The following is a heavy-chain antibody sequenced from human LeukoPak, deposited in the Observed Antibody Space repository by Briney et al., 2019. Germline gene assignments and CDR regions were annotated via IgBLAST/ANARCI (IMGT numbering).Heavy chain of an antibody. CDR1: GGSISSSSYY. V-gene: IGHV4-39*01. J-gene: IGHJ5*02. CDR3: ARPPSYRSGGSCYAWFDP. D-gene: IGHD2-15*01. Sequence: SETLSLTCTVSGGSISSSSYYWGWIRQPPGKGLEWIGSIYYSGSTYYNPSLKSRVTISVDTSKNQFSLKLSSVTAADTAVYYCARPPSYRSGGSCYAWFDPWGQGTLVTVSS. CDR2: IYYSGST.